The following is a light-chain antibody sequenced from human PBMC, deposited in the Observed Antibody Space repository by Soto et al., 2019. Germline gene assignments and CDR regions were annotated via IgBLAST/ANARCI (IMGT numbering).Light chain of an antibody. CDR1: QDISNY. CDR2: DAS. V-gene: IGKV1-33*01. J-gene: IGKJ4*01. Sequence: DIQMTQSPSSLSASVGDRVTITCQASQDISNYLNWYQQKPGKAPKLLIYDASNLETGVPSRFSGSGSGTDFTFTISSLQPDDIATYYCQQYDSLPLTVGGGTKVEIE. CDR3: QQYDSLPLT.